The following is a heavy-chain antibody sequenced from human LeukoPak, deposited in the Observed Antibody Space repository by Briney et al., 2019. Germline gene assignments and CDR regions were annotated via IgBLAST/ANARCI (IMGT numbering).Heavy chain of an antibody. D-gene: IGHD2-2*01. V-gene: IGHV3-23*01. CDR2: ISGSGGGT. CDR1: GFTFSSYA. CDR3: AKGGYCSSTSCPHDY. Sequence: SGGSLRLSCAAYGFTFSSYAMSWVRQAPGKGLEWVSSISGSGGGTYYADSVKGRFTISRDNSKNTLYLQMNSLSAEDTAVYSCAKGGYCSSTSCPHDYWGQGTLVTVSS. J-gene: IGHJ4*02.